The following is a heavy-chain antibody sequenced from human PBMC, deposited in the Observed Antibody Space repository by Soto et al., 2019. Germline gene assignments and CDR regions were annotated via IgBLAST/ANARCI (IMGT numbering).Heavy chain of an antibody. CDR1: GFTFSNAW. Sequence: EVQLVESGGGLVKPGGSLRLSCAASGFTFSNAWMNWVRQAPGKGLEWVGRIKSKTDGGTTDYAAPVKGRFTISRDDSKNTLYVQMNSLKTEDTAVYYCTTDIVATIPFDYWGQGTLVTVSS. CDR2: IKSKTDGGTT. CDR3: TTDIVATIPFDY. J-gene: IGHJ4*02. V-gene: IGHV3-15*07. D-gene: IGHD5-12*01.